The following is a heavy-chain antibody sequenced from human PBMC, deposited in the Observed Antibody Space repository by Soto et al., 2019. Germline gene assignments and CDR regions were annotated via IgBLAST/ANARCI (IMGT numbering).Heavy chain of an antibody. D-gene: IGHD6-6*01. Sequence: GDSLQVSWKACGFSLTSYCMSWVRHAPEQGLEWMGWISAYNGNTNYAQELQGRVTMTTDTSTSTAYMELRSLRSDDTAVYYCARERQAVPYYYAGMDVWGQGTTATVSS. CDR1: GFSLTSYC. J-gene: IGHJ6*02. CDR2: ISAYNGNT. V-gene: IGHV1-18*04. CDR3: ARERQAVPYYYAGMDV.